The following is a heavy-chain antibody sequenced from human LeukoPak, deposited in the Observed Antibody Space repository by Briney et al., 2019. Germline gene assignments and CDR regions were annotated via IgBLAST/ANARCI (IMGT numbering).Heavy chain of an antibody. D-gene: IGHD1-26*01. CDR1: GFTFDDYG. J-gene: IGHJ3*02. CDR3: ARDKVGPGAFDI. Sequence: PGGSLRLSCAAPGFTFDDYGMSWVRQAPGKGLEWVSGINWNGGSTGYADSVKGRFTISRDNAKNSLYLQMNSLRAEDTALYHCARDKVGPGAFDIWGQGTMVTVSS. V-gene: IGHV3-20*01. CDR2: INWNGGST.